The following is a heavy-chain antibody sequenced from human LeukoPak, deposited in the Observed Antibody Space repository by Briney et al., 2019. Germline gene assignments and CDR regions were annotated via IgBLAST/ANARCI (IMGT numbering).Heavy chain of an antibody. Sequence: GGSLRLSCAASGFTFSSYSMIWVRKAPGKGLEWVSSISSSSSSIYYADSLKGRFTISRDNAKNSLYLQMNSLRAEDTALYYCAKGYYYDSSGYLGAFDIWGQGTMVTVSS. CDR3: AKGYYYDSSGYLGAFDI. J-gene: IGHJ3*02. D-gene: IGHD3-22*01. CDR2: ISSSSSSI. V-gene: IGHV3-21*04. CDR1: GFTFSSYS.